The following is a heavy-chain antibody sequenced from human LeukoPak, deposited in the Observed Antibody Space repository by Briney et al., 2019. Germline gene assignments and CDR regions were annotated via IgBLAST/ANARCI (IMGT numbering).Heavy chain of an antibody. Sequence: GGSLRLSCAASGFTFSGSAMHWVRQASGKGLEWVGRIRSKANSYATAYTASVKGRFTISRDNSKNTLYLQMNSLRAEDTAVYYCAKTFNYYGSGSHTNFDYWGQGTLVTVSS. V-gene: IGHV3-73*01. CDR3: AKTFNYYGSGSHTNFDY. J-gene: IGHJ4*02. CDR2: IRSKANSYAT. CDR1: GFTFSGSA. D-gene: IGHD3-10*01.